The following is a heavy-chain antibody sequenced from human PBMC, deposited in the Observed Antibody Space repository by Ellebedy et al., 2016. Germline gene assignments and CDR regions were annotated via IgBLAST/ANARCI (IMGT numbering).Heavy chain of an antibody. J-gene: IGHJ4*02. Sequence: GESLKISCAASGFTFDSYWMHWARQAPGKGLVWVSRLSSDGSTTNYADSVKGRFTISRDNAKNTLSLQMNSLRAEDTALYYCARGNEIPGPEPLDNWGQGTLVTVSS. V-gene: IGHV3-74*01. CDR1: GFTFDSYW. D-gene: IGHD1-14*01. CDR2: LSSDGSTT. CDR3: ARGNEIPGPEPLDN.